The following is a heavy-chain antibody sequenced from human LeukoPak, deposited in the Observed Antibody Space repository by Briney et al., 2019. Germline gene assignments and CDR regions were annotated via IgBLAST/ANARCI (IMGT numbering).Heavy chain of an antibody. V-gene: IGHV3-23*01. CDR1: GFTFSSYA. D-gene: IGHD1-7*01. Sequence: GGSVRLSCAASGFTFSSYAMSWVRQAPGKGLEWVSAISGSGGSTYYADSVKGRFTISRDNSKNTLYLQMNSLRAEDTAVYYCAKGDRITGTTSTFFDYWGQGTLVTVSS. CDR2: ISGSGGST. CDR3: AKGDRITGTTSTFFDY. J-gene: IGHJ4*02.